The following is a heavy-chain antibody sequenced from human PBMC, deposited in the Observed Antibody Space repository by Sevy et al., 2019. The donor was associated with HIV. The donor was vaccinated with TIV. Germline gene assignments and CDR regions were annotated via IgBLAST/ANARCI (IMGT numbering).Heavy chain of an antibody. CDR2: IYNSGST. CDR1: GGSISSYY. J-gene: IGHJ4*02. D-gene: IGHD6-19*01. CDR3: ARDNGKYSSGWYGYLDY. V-gene: IGHV4-59*01. Sequence: SETLSLTCTVSGGSISSYYWTWIRQPPGKGLEWIGYIYNSGSTNYNPSLKSRVTMSVDTSKNQFSLKLSSVTAADTAGYYCARDNGKYSSGWYGYLDYWGQGTLVTVSS.